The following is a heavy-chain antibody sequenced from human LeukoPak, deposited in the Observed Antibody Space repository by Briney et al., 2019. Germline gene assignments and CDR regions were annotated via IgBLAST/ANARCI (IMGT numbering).Heavy chain of an antibody. CDR3: ARGLDYYDSSGWLPDAFDI. Sequence: GESLKISCKGSGYSFTSYWIGWVRQMPGKGLEWMGITYPGDSDTRYSPSFQGQVTISADKSISTAYLQWSSLKASDTAMYYCARGLDYYDSSGWLPDAFDIWGQGTMVTVSS. D-gene: IGHD3-22*01. V-gene: IGHV5-51*01. CDR1: GYSFTSYW. J-gene: IGHJ3*02. CDR2: TYPGDSDT.